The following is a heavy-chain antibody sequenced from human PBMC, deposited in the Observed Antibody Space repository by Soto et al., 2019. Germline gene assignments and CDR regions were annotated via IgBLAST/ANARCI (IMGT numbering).Heavy chain of an antibody. CDR2: ISSNGGST. CDR3: AKDEYSWPGTGFDY. J-gene: IGHJ4*02. Sequence: GSLRLSCAASGFTFSSYAMHWVRQAPGKGLEYVSAISSNGGSTYYANSVKGRFTISRDNSKNTLYLQMNSLRAEDTAVYYCAKDEYSWPGTGFDYWGQGTLVTVSS. V-gene: IGHV3-64*01. CDR1: GFTFSSYA. D-gene: IGHD1-1*01.